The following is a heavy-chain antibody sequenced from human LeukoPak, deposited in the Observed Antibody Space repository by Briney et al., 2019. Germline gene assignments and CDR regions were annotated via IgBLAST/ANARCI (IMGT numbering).Heavy chain of an antibody. CDR1: GFTFSSYG. D-gene: IGHD1/OR15-1a*01. V-gene: IGHV3-30*18. CDR3: AQGKHNWNTNWFDP. Sequence: PGGSLRLSCAASGFTFSSYGMHWVRQAPGKGLEWVAVISYDGSNKYYADSVKGRFTISRDNSKNTLYLQMNSLRSEDTAVYYCAQGKHNWNTNWFDPWGQGTLVTVSS. CDR2: ISYDGSNK. J-gene: IGHJ5*02.